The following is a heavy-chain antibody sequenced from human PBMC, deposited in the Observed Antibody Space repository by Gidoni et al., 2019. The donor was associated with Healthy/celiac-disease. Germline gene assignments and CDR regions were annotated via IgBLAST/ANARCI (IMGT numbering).Heavy chain of an antibody. J-gene: IGHJ1*01. Sequence: QITLKESGPTLVKPTQTLTLPCTFSGFSLSTSGVGVGWIRQPPGKALEWLALIYWDDDTRYSPSLKSRLTITKDTSKNQVVLTMTNMDPVDTATYYCAHSRHYYYDSSGYYLEYFQHWGQGTLVTVSS. V-gene: IGHV2-5*02. CDR3: AHSRHYYYDSSGYYLEYFQH. D-gene: IGHD3-22*01. CDR2: IYWDDDT. CDR1: GFSLSTSGVG.